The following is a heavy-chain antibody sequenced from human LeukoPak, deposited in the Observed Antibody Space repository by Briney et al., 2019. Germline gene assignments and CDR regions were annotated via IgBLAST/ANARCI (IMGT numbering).Heavy chain of an antibody. CDR3: ARGIAVAGTKIGNAFDI. CDR2: ISYDGSNK. V-gene: IGHV3-30-3*01. J-gene: IGHJ3*02. D-gene: IGHD6-19*01. Sequence: GALRLSCAASGFTFSSYAMHWVRQAPGKGLEWVAVISYDGSNKYYADSVKGRFTLSRDNAKNSLYLQMNSLRDEDTAVYYCARGIAVAGTKIGNAFDIWGQGTMVTVSS. CDR1: GFTFSSYA.